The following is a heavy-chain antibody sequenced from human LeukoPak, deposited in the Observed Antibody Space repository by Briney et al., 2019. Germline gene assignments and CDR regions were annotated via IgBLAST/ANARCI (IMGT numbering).Heavy chain of an antibody. CDR3: AGDFEFGDENDC. V-gene: IGHV3-7*03. D-gene: IGHD4-17*01. J-gene: IGHJ4*02. CDR2: IKKDGSDK. CDR1: GFTFSSYW. Sequence: GGSLRLSCAASGFTFSSYWMSWVRQAPGRGLEWVANIKKDGSDKFYVDSVKGRFTISRDNGKDSLYLQMNSLRVEDTAVYYCAGDFEFGDENDCWGQGALVTVSS.